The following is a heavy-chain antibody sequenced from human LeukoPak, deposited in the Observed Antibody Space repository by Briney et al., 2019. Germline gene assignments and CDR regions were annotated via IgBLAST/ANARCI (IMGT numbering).Heavy chain of an antibody. Sequence: PGGSLRLSCAASGFTFSSYSMNWVRQAPGKGLEWVSAISGSGGSTYYADSVKGRFTISRDNSKSTLYLQMNSLRAEDTAVYYCAKGNADYYDSSGYYYDGGFDYWGQGTLVTVSS. D-gene: IGHD3-22*01. V-gene: IGHV3-23*01. CDR2: ISGSGGST. J-gene: IGHJ4*02. CDR3: AKGNADYYDSSGYYYDGGFDY. CDR1: GFTFSSYS.